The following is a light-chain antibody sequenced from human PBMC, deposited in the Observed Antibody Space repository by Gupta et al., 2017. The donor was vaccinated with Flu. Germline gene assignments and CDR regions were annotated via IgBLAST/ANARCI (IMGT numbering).Light chain of an antibody. V-gene: IGLV1-44*01. Sequence: QSVLTQPPSASGTPGPTVTISCSGSSPNIGSNTVNWYQQLPGTAPNLLIYSNNQRPSGVPDRFSGSKSGTSASLAISGLQSEDEADYYCAAWDDSLNGSFYFFGTGTKVTVL. CDR1: SPNIGSNT. CDR2: SNN. J-gene: IGLJ1*01. CDR3: AAWDDSLNGSFYF.